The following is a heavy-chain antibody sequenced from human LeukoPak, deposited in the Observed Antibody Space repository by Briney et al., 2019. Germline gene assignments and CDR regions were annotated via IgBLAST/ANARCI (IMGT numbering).Heavy chain of an antibody. CDR2: IRNDGSNK. J-gene: IGHJ4*02. CDR3: AKIEVSATLDY. V-gene: IGHV3-30*02. Sequence: PGGSLRLSCAASGFTFSTYGLHWVRQSPGKGLEGVAFIRNDGSNKYYADSVKGRFTISRDNSRNTLSLQMNSLRVEDTAVYYCAKIEVSATLDYWGQGTLVTVSS. CDR1: GFTFSTYG. D-gene: IGHD5/OR15-5a*01.